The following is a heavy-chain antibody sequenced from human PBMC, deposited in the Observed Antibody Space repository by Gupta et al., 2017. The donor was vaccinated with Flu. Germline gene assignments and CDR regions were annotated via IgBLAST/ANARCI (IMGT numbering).Heavy chain of an antibody. CDR1: GDSFNTYW. V-gene: IGHV5-10-1*01. J-gene: IGHJ6*02. Sequence: VQLVQSGAEVKKPGESLRISCKGSGDSFNTYWITWVRQMPGKGLEWMGRIDPSDSYTNYSPSFQGHVTISADKSISTAYLQWSSLKASDTAMYYCARHPSPYYDSSGYSRSGMDVWGQGTTVTVSS. CDR2: IDPSDSYT. CDR3: ARHPSPYYDSSGYSRSGMDV. D-gene: IGHD3-22*01.